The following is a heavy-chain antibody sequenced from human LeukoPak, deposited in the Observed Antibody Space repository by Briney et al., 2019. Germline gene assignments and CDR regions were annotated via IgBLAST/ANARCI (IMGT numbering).Heavy chain of an antibody. V-gene: IGHV3-23*01. D-gene: IGHD6-19*01. Sequence: PGGSLRLSCAASGFTFSSYAMSWVRQAPGKGLEWVSAISGSGGSTYYADSVKGRFTISRDNSKNTLYLQMNSLRAEDTAVYYCAKGTIAMSGTSLDYWGQGTLVTVSS. CDR1: GFTFSSYA. CDR3: AKGTIAMSGTSLDY. CDR2: ISGSGGST. J-gene: IGHJ4*02.